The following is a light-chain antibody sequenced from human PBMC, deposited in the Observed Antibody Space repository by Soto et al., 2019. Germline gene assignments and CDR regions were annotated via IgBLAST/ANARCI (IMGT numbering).Light chain of an antibody. CDR2: AAS. CDR1: QSISSY. CDR3: QQSYSTPVT. V-gene: IGKV1-39*01. J-gene: IGKJ1*01. Sequence: DVQMTQSPSSLSATVGDRVTITCLASQSISSYLNWYQQKPGKAPKLLIYAASSLQSGVPSRFSGSGSGTDFTLTISSLQPEDFATYYCQQSYSTPVTFGQGTKVDSK.